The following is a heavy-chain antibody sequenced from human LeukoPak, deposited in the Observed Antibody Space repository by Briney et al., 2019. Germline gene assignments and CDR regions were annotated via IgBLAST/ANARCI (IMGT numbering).Heavy chain of an antibody. CDR1: GFPFSSYA. J-gene: IGHJ4*02. CDR3: AKGNGYSYGRYYFDY. CDR2: ITASGGNT. Sequence: GGSLRLSCAASGFPFSSYAMGWVRQAPGKGLEWVSAITASGGNTYYADSVKGRFTISRDNSKNTLYLQVNTLRAVDTAVYYCAKGNGYSYGRYYFDYWGQGTLVTVSS. D-gene: IGHD5-18*01. V-gene: IGHV3-23*01.